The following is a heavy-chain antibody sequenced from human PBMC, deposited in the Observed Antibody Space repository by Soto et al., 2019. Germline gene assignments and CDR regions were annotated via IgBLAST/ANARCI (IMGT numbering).Heavy chain of an antibody. V-gene: IGHV4-31*03. CDR3: ARENCSSTSCPGNFDY. Sequence: PSETLSLTCTVSGGSISSGGYYWSWIRQHPGKGLEWIGYIYYSGSTYYNPSLKSRVTISADTSKNQFSLKLSSVTAADTAVYYCARENCSSTSCPGNFDYWGQGTLVTVSS. CDR1: GGSISSGGYY. J-gene: IGHJ4*02. CDR2: IYYSGST. D-gene: IGHD2-2*01.